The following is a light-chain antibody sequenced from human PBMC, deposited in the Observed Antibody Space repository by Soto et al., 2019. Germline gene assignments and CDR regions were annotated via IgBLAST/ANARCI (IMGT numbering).Light chain of an antibody. V-gene: IGKV3-20*01. CDR2: GAS. Sequence: EIVLTQSPGTLSLSPGERATLSCRASQSVSNNYLAWYQQKPGQAPRLLIYGASNRATGIPDRFSGSGSGTDFTLTISRLEPEDFAVYYCQQYGSPGTFGQGTTVDI. CDR1: QSVSNNY. CDR3: QQYGSPGT. J-gene: IGKJ1*01.